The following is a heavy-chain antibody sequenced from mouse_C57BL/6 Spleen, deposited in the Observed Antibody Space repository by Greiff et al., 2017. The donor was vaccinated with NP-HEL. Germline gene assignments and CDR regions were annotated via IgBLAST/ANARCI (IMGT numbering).Heavy chain of an antibody. CDR3: ARRDDEAPFAY. CDR1: GFTFSSYG. V-gene: IGHV5-6*01. CDR2: ISSGGSYT. Sequence: VPVVESGGDLVKPGGSLKLSCAASGFTFSSYGMSWVRQTPDKRLEWVATISSGGSYTYYPDSVKGRFTISRDNAKNTLYLQMSSLKSEDTAMYYCARRDDEAPFAYWGQGTLVTVSA. J-gene: IGHJ3*01. D-gene: IGHD2-12*01.